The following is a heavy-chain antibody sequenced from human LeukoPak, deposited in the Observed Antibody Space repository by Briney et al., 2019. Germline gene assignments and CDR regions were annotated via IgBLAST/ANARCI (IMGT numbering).Heavy chain of an antibody. CDR3: ATVKTFDSGKYFDY. CDR1: GGSISSSDNY. CDR2: ISYSGNT. J-gene: IGHJ4*02. V-gene: IGHV4-30-4*01. Sequence: SETLSLTCTVSGGSISSSDNYWSWIRQPPGKGLEWLGHISYSGNTYYKPSLQSRVTISVDTSKNQFSLNLSSVTAADTAVYYCATVKTFDSGKYFDYWGRGTLVTVSS. D-gene: IGHD1-26*01.